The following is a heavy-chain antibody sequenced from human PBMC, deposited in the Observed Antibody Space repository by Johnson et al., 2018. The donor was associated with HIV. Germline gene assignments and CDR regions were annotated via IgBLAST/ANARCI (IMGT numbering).Heavy chain of an antibody. Sequence: QMQLVESGGGVVQPGGSLRLSCAASEFTFSTYGMHWVLQAPGKGLEWVALIRYDGSNKYYADSVKGRFIISRDNSKNTLYLQMNSLRAEDTAVYYCAREGGGPMGDAFDIWGQGTMVTVSS. J-gene: IGHJ3*02. V-gene: IGHV3-30*02. D-gene: IGHD2-8*01. CDR2: IRYDGSNK. CDR1: EFTFSTYG. CDR3: AREGGGPMGDAFDI.